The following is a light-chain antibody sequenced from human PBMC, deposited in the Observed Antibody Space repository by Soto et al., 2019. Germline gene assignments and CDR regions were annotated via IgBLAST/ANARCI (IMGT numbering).Light chain of an antibody. Sequence: QLVLTQPPSVSGAPGQRVTISCTGSSSNIGADFEVHWYQQRPGTAPKLLIYTNINRPSGVPDRFSGSRSGTSASLAITGRQAEDEADYYCQSYDSSMSGYLIFGGGTKVTVL. CDR2: TNI. CDR1: SSNIGADFE. V-gene: IGLV1-40*01. J-gene: IGLJ2*01. CDR3: QSYDSSMSGYLI.